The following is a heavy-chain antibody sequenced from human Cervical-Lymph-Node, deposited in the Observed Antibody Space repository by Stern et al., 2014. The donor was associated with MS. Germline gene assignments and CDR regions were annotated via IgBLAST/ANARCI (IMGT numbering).Heavy chain of an antibody. J-gene: IGHJ4*02. CDR1: GYSFTSYW. CDR2: NYPDDSVT. CDR3: ARHCGFRPGCIDY. Sequence: EVQLLESGAEVKKPGESLKISCKGSGYSFTSYWIGWGRQIPGKGLEWMGSNYPDDSVTRYVPSFKGQGTIYADKSLTTVYLQWSSLKASDTAMYYCARHCGFRPGCIDYWGQGTLVTVSS. D-gene: IGHD2-21*01. V-gene: IGHV5-51*01.